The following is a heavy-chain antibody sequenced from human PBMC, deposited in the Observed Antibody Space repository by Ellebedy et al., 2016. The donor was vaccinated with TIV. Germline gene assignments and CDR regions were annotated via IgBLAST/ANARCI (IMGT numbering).Heavy chain of an antibody. D-gene: IGHD2-21*02. Sequence: MPSETLSLTCSVSGGSVSSTRDYWAWIRQPPGKGLEYIGSVYYSGSPYYNPSFKSRVTLSADTSKNPFSLNLRTVTAADTAVYYCSRTDPWQPIDDWGQGILVSVSS. CDR1: GGSVSSTRDY. J-gene: IGHJ4*02. CDR3: SRTDPWQPIDD. V-gene: IGHV4-39*01. CDR2: VYYSGSP.